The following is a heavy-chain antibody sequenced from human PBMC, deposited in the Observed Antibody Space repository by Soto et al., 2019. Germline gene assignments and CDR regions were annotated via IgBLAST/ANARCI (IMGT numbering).Heavy chain of an antibody. CDR1: GFSLSDYW. D-gene: IGHD3-9*01. V-gene: IGHV3-74*01. CDR3: ARGATGYCYFAY. CDR2: ITRDGSST. Sequence: EVQLVESGGGLVQPGGSLRLSCAASGFSLSDYWMHWVRQAPGEGLVWLSRITRDGSSTNYADSVKGRFTISSDNAKNTLYPRANSLRGEDTAVYPCARGATGYCYFAYWGQGTLVTVSS. J-gene: IGHJ4*02.